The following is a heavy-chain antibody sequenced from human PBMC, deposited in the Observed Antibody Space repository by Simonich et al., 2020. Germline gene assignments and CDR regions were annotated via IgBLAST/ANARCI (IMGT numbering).Heavy chain of an antibody. Sequence: QITLKESGPTLVKPTQTLTLTCTFSGFSLSTSGVGVGWIRQPPGKALEWLALIYWNDDKRYSPSLKSRLTITKDTSKIQVGLTMANMDPVDTATYYCAHKVGYFDLWGRGTLVTVSS. CDR3: AHKVGYFDL. CDR1: GFSLSTSGVG. CDR2: IYWNDDK. V-gene: IGHV2-5*01. J-gene: IGHJ2*01.